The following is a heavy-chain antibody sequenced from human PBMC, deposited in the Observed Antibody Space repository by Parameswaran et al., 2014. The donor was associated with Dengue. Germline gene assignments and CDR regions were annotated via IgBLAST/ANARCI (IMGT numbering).Heavy chain of an antibody. J-gene: IGHJ5*02. CDR3: ARNLVTSAGSRVWEWFEP. V-gene: IGHV2-26*02. CDR2: IFSTDEK. Sequence: VRQAPGKALEWLAQIFSTDEKSYSTSLKSRVTISRDTSKSQVVLTMANAGPGDTATYYCARNLVTSAGSRVWEWFEPWGQGILVTVSS. D-gene: IGHD6-13*01.